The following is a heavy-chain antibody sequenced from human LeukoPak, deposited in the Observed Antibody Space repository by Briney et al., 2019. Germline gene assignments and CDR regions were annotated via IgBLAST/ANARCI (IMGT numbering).Heavy chain of an antibody. D-gene: IGHD2-21*02. Sequence: SETLSLTCAVYGGSFSGYYWSWIRQPPGRGLEWIGEFNLGGGTNYNPSLKSRLTISVDASKSQVSLKLSSVTPVDTAVYYCARVIVVVTAITGGDAFDIWGQGTMVTVSS. V-gene: IGHV4-34*01. CDR2: FNLGGGT. J-gene: IGHJ3*02. CDR3: ARVIVVVTAITGGDAFDI. CDR1: GGSFSGYY.